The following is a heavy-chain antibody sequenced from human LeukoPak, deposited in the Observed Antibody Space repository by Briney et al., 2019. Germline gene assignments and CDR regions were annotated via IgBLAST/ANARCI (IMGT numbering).Heavy chain of an antibody. CDR1: EFTFSSYN. CDR2: ISSSSSTI. D-gene: IGHD3-9*01. V-gene: IGHV3-48*01. J-gene: IGHJ3*02. Sequence: PGGSLRLSCAASEFTFSSYNMNWVRQAPGKGLEWVSYISSSSSTIYYADSVKGRFTISRDNAKNSLYLQMNSLRAEDTAVYYCLKLHYDILTGYQLERQGVLGRGLVHDAFDIWGQGTMVTVSS. CDR3: LKLHYDILTGYQLERQGVLGRGLVHDAFDI.